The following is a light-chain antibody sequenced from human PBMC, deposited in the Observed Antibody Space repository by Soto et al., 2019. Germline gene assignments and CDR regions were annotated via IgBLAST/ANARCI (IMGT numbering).Light chain of an antibody. V-gene: IGKV3-20*01. CDR1: QSVSSSF. CDR3: QQYGSSPRT. Sequence: EIVLTQSPGTLSLSPGERGTLCCMASQSVSSSFLAWYQQKVGQAPRLLIYGASSRATGIPDRFSGSGSGTDFTLTISRLEPEDFAVYYCQQYGSSPRTFGQGTRLEI. J-gene: IGKJ5*01. CDR2: GAS.